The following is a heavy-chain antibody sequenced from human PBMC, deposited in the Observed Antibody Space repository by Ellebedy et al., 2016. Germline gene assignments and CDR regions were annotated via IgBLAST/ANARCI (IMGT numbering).Heavy chain of an antibody. D-gene: IGHD4/OR15-4a*01. CDR3: AKGTMDYSYH. Sequence: SLKISXAGSGFTFNDYALHWVRQAPGKGLEWVSGISWDSAVIGYGGSVKGRFTISKDSAKNYLYLQMNSLRPEDTAFYYCAKGTMDYSYHWGQGTLVTVSS. CDR1: GFTFNDYA. V-gene: IGHV3-9*01. J-gene: IGHJ4*02. CDR2: ISWDSAVI.